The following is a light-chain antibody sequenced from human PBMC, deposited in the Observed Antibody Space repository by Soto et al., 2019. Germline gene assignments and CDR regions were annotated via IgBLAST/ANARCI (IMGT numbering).Light chain of an antibody. J-gene: IGKJ4*01. CDR2: DSS. CDR3: QQRSDWPLT. V-gene: IGKV3-11*01. CDR1: QSIGNV. Sequence: EIVLTQSPATLSLSPGERATLSCRASQSIGNVLAWYQQKPGQAPRLLVYDSSNRATDIPARFSGSGSGTDFTLTISSLEPDDFAVYYCQQRSDWPLTFGGGTTVEIK.